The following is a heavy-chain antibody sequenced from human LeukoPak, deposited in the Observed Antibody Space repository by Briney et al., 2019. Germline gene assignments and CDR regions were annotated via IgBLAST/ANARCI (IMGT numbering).Heavy chain of an antibody. CDR1: GFTFSSYA. J-gene: IGHJ4*02. Sequence: GGSLRLSCAASGFTFSSYAMSWVRQTPGKGLEWVSAISGSGDGTHYADSVKGRFTISRDNSKNTLCLQMNSPRAEDTAVYYCAKDSSSSWLFPYYFDYWGQGTLVTVSS. CDR2: ISGSGDGT. V-gene: IGHV3-23*01. D-gene: IGHD6-13*01. CDR3: AKDSSSSWLFPYYFDY.